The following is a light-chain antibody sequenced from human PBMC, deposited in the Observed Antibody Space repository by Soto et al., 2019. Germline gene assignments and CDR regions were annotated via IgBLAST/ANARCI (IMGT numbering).Light chain of an antibody. CDR1: QSISSY. CDR3: QQYGTSPLT. Sequence: EIVLTQSPATLSLSPGERATHSCRASQSISSYLAWYQQKPGQAPRLLIYDASNRATGIPDRFSGSGSGTDFTLTISRLEPEDFAIYYCQQYGTSPLTFGGGTKVDIK. J-gene: IGKJ4*01. CDR2: DAS. V-gene: IGKV3-20*01.